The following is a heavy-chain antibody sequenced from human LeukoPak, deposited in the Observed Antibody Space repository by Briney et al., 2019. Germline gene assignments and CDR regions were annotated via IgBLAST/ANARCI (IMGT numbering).Heavy chain of an antibody. J-gene: IGHJ3*02. CDR1: GGSISSGDYY. V-gene: IGHV4-30-4*01. CDR2: IYYSGST. CDR3: ARVQVRLADAFDI. D-gene: IGHD6-19*01. Sequence: KASETLSLTCTVSGGSISSGDYYWSWIRQPPGKGLEWIGYIYYSGSTYYNPSLKSRVTISVDTSKNQFSLKLSSVTAADTAVYYCARVQVRLADAFDIWGQGTMVTVSS.